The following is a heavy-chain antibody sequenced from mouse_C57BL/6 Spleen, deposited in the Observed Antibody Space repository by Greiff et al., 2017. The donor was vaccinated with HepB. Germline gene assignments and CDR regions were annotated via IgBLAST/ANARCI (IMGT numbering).Heavy chain of an antibody. CDR3: ARHYGSSLSGAMDY. CDR2: RSEGGSYT. V-gene: IGHV5-4*03. CDR1: GFTGSSYA. Sequence: EVMLVESGGGLVKPGGSLKLSCAASGFTGSSYAMSWVRQTPEKRREGVATRSEGGSYTYYPENVKGRFTISRDNAKNNMYQQMSHLKSEETAMYYGARHYGSSLSGAMDYWGQGTSVTVSS. J-gene: IGHJ4*01. D-gene: IGHD1-1*01.